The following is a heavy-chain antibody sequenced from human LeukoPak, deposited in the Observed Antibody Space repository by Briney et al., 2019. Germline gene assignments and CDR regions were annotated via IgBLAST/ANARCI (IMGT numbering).Heavy chain of an antibody. CDR3: AARYCSSTSCHDY. V-gene: IGHV4-34*01. D-gene: IGHD2-2*01. CDR2: INHSGST. J-gene: IGHJ4*02. CDR1: GGSFSGYY. Sequence: SETLSLTCAVYGGSFSGYYWSWIRQPPGKGLEWIGEINHSGSTNYNPSLKSRVTIPVDTSKNQFSLKLSSVTAADTAVYYCAARYCSSTSCHDYWGQGTLVTVSS.